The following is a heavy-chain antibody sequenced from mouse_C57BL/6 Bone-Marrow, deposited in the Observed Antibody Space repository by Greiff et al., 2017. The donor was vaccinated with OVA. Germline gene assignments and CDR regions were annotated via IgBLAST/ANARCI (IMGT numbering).Heavy chain of an antibody. J-gene: IGHJ1*03. CDR1: GFTFSSYA. CDR2: ISSGGDYI. CDR3: TKVLAAFDV. Sequence: EVMLVESGEGLVKPGGSLKLSCAASGFTFSSYAMSWVRQTPEKRLEWVAYISSGGDYIYYADTVKGRFTISRDNARNTLYLQMSSLKSEDTAMDYCTKVLAAFDVWGTGTTVTVSS. V-gene: IGHV5-9-1*02. D-gene: IGHD1-3*01.